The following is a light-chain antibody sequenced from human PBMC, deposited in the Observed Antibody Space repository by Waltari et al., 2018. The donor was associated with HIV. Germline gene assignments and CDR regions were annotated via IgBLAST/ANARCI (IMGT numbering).Light chain of an antibody. J-gene: IGLJ2*01. Sequence: QSALTQPPSASGSPGQSVAISCTGSSTDSCTYNFVSWYQHHPGKAPKLLIYDVTRRPPGIPDRFSGTKSGYTASLTVSDLQVEDEADYYCVSYTEKDTFLLFGGGTKLAV. V-gene: IGLV2-8*01. CDR2: DVT. CDR1: STDSCTYNF. CDR3: VSYTEKDTFLL.